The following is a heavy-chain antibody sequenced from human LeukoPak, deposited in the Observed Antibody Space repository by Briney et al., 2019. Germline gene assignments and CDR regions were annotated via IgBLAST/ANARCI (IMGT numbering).Heavy chain of an antibody. CDR2: ISSSGSTI. J-gene: IGHJ6*03. Sequence: GGSLRLSCAASGFTFSSYEMNWVRQAPGKGLEWVSYISSSGSTIYYADSVKGRFTISRDNAKNSLYLQMNSLRAEDTAVYYCARGKSSSWSASRYYYYMDVWGKGTTVTVSS. V-gene: IGHV3-48*03. CDR1: GFTFSSYE. D-gene: IGHD6-13*01. CDR3: ARGKSSSWSASRYYYYMDV.